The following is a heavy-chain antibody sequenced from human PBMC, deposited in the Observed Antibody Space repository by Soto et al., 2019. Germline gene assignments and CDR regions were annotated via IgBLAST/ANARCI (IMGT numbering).Heavy chain of an antibody. CDR1: GYAFNTDC. Sequence: GEYLKLTCRVSGYAFNTDCFGWMRQLHGRGLEWVGIMYTGDSDTMLLPSLQAPVTLTADVTVSTAFLQWRSLKTSDSGMYCCTRLPRVCNKISSYYADHWGQESWATSPQ. J-gene: IGHJ4*01. V-gene: IGHV5-51*01. D-gene: IGHD3-10*01. CDR3: TRLPRVCNKISSYYADH. CDR2: MYTGDSDT.